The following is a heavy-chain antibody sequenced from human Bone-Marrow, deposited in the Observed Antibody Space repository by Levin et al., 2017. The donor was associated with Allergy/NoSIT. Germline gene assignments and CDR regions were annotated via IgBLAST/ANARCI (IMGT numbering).Heavy chain of an antibody. CDR2: MNPNSGNT. J-gene: IGHJ3*02. Sequence: ASVKVSCKASGYTFTSYDINWVRQATGQGLEWMGWMNPNSGNTGYAQKFQGRVTMTRNTSISTAYMELSSLRSEDTAVYYCARRGVYGSGLSQTRDSWGQGTMVTVSS. V-gene: IGHV1-8*01. D-gene: IGHD3-10*01. CDR1: GYTFTSYD. CDR3: ARRGVYGSGLSQTRDS.